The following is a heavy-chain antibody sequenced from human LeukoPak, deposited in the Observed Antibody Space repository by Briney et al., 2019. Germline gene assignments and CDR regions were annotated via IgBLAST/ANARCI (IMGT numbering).Heavy chain of an antibody. CDR3: ARGAYSTGWLGH. CDR2: VNPNRGDS. J-gene: IGHJ1*01. CDR1: GYTFTGNY. Sequence: ASVKVSRKASGYTFTGNYIHWVRLAPGQRLEWMGWVNPNRGDSNYAQKSQGRVTMTSDTSIGTAYMELSRLRSDDTAIYYCARGAYSTGWLGHWGQGTQVTVSS. D-gene: IGHD6-19*01. V-gene: IGHV1-2*02.